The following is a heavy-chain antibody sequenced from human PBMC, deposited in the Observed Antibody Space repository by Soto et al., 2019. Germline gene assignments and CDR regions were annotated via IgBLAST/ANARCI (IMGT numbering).Heavy chain of an antibody. Sequence: PSQTLSLTCLVSGGSITDYYWSWILQAPGKCLAWIGFVFYSGTTNYNPSLKSRVTLSIDTFKNEFALTLTPLPPSDTAVYYCARGYDSSGYYFWFAPWGQGTLVTVSS. D-gene: IGHD3-22*01. V-gene: IGHV4-59*13. CDR2: VFYSGTT. CDR1: GGSITDYY. J-gene: IGHJ5*02. CDR3: ARGYDSSGYYFWFAP.